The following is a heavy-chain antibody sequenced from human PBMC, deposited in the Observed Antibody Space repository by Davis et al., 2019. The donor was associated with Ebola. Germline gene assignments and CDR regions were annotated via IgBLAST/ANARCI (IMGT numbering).Heavy chain of an antibody. Sequence: GGSLRLSCAASGFTVSSNYMSWVRQAPGKGLEWVSVIYSGGSIYYADSVKGRFTISRHNSKNTLYLQMNSLRAEDTAVYYCAKGLHLGPLTTYGMDVWGQGTTVTVSS. CDR2: IYSGGSI. D-gene: IGHD1-14*01. J-gene: IGHJ6*02. CDR1: GFTVSSNY. CDR3: AKGLHLGPLTTYGMDV. V-gene: IGHV3-53*04.